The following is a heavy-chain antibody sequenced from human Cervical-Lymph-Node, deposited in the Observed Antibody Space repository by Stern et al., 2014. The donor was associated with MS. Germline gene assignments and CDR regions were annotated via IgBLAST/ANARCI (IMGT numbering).Heavy chain of an antibody. D-gene: IGHD1-26*01. CDR1: GYTFTGYY. CDR2: INPNSGGT. CDR3: ARDRGGLWELLKGPINWFDP. V-gene: IGHV1-2*02. Sequence: VQLVESGAEVKKPGASVKVSCKASGYTFTGYYMHWVRQAPGQGLEWIGWINPNSGGTNYAQKFQGRVTMTRDTSISTAYMELSRLRSDDTAVYYCARDRGGLWELLKGPINWFDPWGQGTLVTVSS. J-gene: IGHJ5*02.